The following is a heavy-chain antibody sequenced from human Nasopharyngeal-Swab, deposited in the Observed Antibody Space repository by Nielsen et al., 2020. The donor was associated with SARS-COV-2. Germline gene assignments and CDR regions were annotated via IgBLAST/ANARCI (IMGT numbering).Heavy chain of an antibody. J-gene: IGHJ4*02. CDR3: AKDLFAERMRDFDY. CDR2: ISAGSVTI. V-gene: IGHV3-23*01. Sequence: GGSLRLSCAASGFTFSNYAMSWVRQAPGKGLEWVSSISAGSVTIHNADSVKGRFTIFRDNSKNTLHLQMNSLRAEDTAVYYCAKDLFAERMRDFDYWGQGTLVAVSS. D-gene: IGHD6-25*01. CDR1: GFTFSNYA.